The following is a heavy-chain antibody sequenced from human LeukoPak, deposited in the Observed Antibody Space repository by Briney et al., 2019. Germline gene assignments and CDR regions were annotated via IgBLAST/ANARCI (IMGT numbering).Heavy chain of an antibody. Sequence: GASVKVSCKVSGHTLSEISMHWVRQAPGKGLEWMGSFDPEDGETMYEENFQGRFTMTEDTSRDTAYMELSSLRSEDTAVYFCATDKGGPGTTFHDPFDNWGQGTMVTVSS. D-gene: IGHD1-7*01. CDR3: ATDKGGPGTTFHDPFDN. CDR1: GHTLSEIS. J-gene: IGHJ3*02. V-gene: IGHV1-24*01. CDR2: FDPEDGET.